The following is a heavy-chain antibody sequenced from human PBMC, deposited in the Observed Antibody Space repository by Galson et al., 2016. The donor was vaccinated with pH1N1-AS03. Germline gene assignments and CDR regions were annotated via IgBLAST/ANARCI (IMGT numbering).Heavy chain of an antibody. J-gene: IGHJ4*02. CDR2: IFSGGTT. Sequence: ETLSLTCSVTGDSISNYFWSWIRQPAGKRLEWIGNIFSGGTTKYNPSLKNRVTMSVDTSKNQIYLKLTSVTAADTAAYFCARDRIAEIEIWGQGRLVTVSS. D-gene: IGHD1-14*01. V-gene: IGHV4-4*07. CDR3: ARDRIAEIEI. CDR1: GDSISNYF.